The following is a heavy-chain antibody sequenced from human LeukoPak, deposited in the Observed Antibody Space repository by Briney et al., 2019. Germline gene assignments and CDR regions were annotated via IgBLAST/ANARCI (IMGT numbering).Heavy chain of an antibody. V-gene: IGHV4-4*07. Sequence: PSETLSLTCTVSGGSISSYYWSWIRQPAGKGLEWIGRIYTSGSTNYNPSLKSRVTTSLDTSKNQVSLKLNSVTAADTAVYYCAKSNGYGLVDIWGQGTMVTVPS. CDR2: IYTSGST. CDR1: GGSISSYY. J-gene: IGHJ3*02. D-gene: IGHD3-10*01. CDR3: AKSNGYGLVDI.